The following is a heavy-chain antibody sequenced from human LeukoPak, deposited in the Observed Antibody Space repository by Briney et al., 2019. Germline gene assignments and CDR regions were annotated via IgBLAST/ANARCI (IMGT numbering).Heavy chain of an antibody. Sequence: GGSLRLACATSGFTFSNFWMSWVRQAPGRGLEWVANIHPEGNEKYHVESVKGRFTISRDNARNLLFLQMNGLRVEDTAVYYCARGDDFSGDHWGQGTLVTVSS. D-gene: IGHD1-1*01. CDR2: IHPEGNEK. J-gene: IGHJ4*02. V-gene: IGHV3-7*04. CDR3: ARGDDFSGDH. CDR1: GFTFSNFW.